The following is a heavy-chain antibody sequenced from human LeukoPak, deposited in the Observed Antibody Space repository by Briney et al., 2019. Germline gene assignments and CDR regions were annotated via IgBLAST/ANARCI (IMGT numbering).Heavy chain of an antibody. V-gene: IGHV1-2*02. CDR3: ARRWYKQGTTDVFDI. J-gene: IGHJ3*02. CDR2: INPNSGGT. CDR1: GYTFTGYY. Sequence: ASVKVSCKASGYTFTGYYMHWVRQAPGQGLEWMGWINPNSGGTNYAQKFQGRVTMTRDTSISTAYMELSRLRSDDTAVYYCARRWYKQGTTDVFDIWGQGTMVTVSS. D-gene: IGHD1-1*01.